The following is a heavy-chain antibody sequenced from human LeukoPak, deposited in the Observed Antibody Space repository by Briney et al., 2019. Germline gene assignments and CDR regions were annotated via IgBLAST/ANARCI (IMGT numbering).Heavy chain of an antibody. D-gene: IGHD4-23*01. V-gene: IGHV5-51*01. CDR2: IYPGDSDT. J-gene: IGHJ4*02. CDR3: ARLHGGKSADAPAGY. Sequence: GESLKISCKGSGYSFTSYWIGWVRQMPGKGLEWMGIIYPGDSDTRYSPSFQGQVTISADKSISTAYLQWSSLKASDTAMYYCARLHGGKSADAPAGYWGQGTLVTVSS. CDR1: GYSFTSYW.